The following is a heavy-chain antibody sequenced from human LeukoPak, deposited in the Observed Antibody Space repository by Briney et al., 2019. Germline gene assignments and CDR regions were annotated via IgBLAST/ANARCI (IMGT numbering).Heavy chain of an antibody. CDR3: ARDHNYAFDN. CDR2: IGIDSGNT. J-gene: IGHJ4*02. CDR1: GFPFIEYS. D-gene: IGHD1-1*01. V-gene: IGHV3-48*01. Sequence: GGSLRLSCTASGFPFIEYSMNWVRRVPGKGLEWISYIGIDSGNTKYADSVRGRFTISADKAKNSLYLQMNSLRVEDTAVYYCARDHNYAFDNWGQGTLVSVAS.